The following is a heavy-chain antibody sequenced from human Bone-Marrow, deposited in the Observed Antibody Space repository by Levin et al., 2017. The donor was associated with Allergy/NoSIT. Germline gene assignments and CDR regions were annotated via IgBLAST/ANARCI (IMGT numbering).Heavy chain of an antibody. CDR3: AKGSSGWFQETDS. J-gene: IGHJ4*02. CDR1: GFPFHTSA. CDR2: ISGDADMT. V-gene: IGHV3-23*01. Sequence: GGSLRLSCTASGFPFHTSAMTWVRQAPGQGLGWVSSISGDADMTSYADSVKGRFTVSRDNSKNMLFLQMDTLRVEDTAVFYCAKGSSGWFQETDSWGQGTLVTVSS. D-gene: IGHD6-19*01.